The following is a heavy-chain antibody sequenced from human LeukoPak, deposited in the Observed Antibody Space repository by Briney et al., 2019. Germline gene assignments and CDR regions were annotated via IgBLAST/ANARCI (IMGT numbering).Heavy chain of an antibody. D-gene: IGHD5-18*01. Sequence: GESLKISCKGSGYSFPSYWIGWVRRMHGKGLEWMGIIYPVNSDTRYSPSFQGQVTISADKSINTAYLQWSSLKASDTAMYYCARRGYTYGSRVANWFDPWGQGTLVTVSS. J-gene: IGHJ5*02. CDR3: ARRGYTYGSRVANWFDP. V-gene: IGHV5-51*01. CDR1: GYSFPSYW. CDR2: IYPVNSDT.